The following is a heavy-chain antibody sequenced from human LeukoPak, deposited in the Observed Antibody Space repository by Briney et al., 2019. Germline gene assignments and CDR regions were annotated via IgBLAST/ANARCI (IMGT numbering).Heavy chain of an antibody. CDR1: GFTFSSYW. CDR3: ARGVSSNWDYLYFDH. CDR2: IKQDGSEK. V-gene: IGHV3-7*01. D-gene: IGHD1-7*01. J-gene: IGHJ4*02. Sequence: GGSLRLSCATSGFTFSSYWMNWVRQAPGKGLEWVANIKQDGSEKYYVDSVKGRFTISRDNAKNSLYLQMNSLRAEDTAVYYCARGVSSNWDYLYFDHWGQGTLVTVSS.